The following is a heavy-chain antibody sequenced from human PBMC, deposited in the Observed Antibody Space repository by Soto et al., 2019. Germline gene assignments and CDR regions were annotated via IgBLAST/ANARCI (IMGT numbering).Heavy chain of an antibody. CDR2: IKSKTDGGTT. CDR1: GFTFSNAW. J-gene: IGHJ4*02. D-gene: IGHD3-22*01. Sequence: VGSLRLSCAASGFTFSNAWMNWVRQAPGKGLEWVGRIKSKTDGGTTDYAAPVKGRFTISRDDSKNTLYLQMNSLKTEDTAVYYCTPSPVTYYYDSSGYQLWGQGTLVTVSS. CDR3: TPSPVTYYYDSSGYQL. V-gene: IGHV3-15*07.